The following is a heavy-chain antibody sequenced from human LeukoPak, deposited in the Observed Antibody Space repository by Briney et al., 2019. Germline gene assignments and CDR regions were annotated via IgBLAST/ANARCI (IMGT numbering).Heavy chain of an antibody. Sequence: KPSETLSLTCTVSGGSISSYYWSWIRQPPGKGLEWIGYIYYSGSTNYNPSLKSRVTISVDTSKNQFSLKLSSVTAADTAVYYCARASGRGSLIAYWGQGTLVTVSS. CDR2: IYYSGST. CDR3: ARASGRGSLIAY. V-gene: IGHV4-59*01. CDR1: GGSISSYY. D-gene: IGHD3-10*01. J-gene: IGHJ4*02.